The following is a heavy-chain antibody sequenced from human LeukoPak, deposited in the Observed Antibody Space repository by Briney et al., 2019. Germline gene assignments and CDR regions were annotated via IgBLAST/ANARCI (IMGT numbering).Heavy chain of an antibody. J-gene: IGHJ3*02. CDR3: ARDRSNSWCDAYDI. D-gene: IGHD6-13*01. CDR2: INHSGST. CDR1: GGSFSGYY. Sequence: PSETLSLTCAVYGGSFSGYYWSWIRQPPGKGLEWIGEINHSGSTNYNPSLKSRVTISVDTSKNQFSLKLSSVTAADTAVYYCARDRSNSWCDAYDIWGQGTMVTVSS. V-gene: IGHV4-34*01.